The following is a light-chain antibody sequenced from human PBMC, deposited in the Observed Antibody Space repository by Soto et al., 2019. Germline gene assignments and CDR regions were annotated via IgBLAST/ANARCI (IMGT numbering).Light chain of an antibody. CDR1: QSVSSN. CDR3: QQYNNWPGT. CDR2: GAS. V-gene: IGKV3-15*01. Sequence: EIVMTQSPATLSVSPGERATLSCRASQSVSSNLAWYQQKPGQAPRLLIYGASTRATGIPARFSGSGSGTEFTLTINSLQSEDFAVYYCQQYNNWPGTFGQGTKV. J-gene: IGKJ1*01.